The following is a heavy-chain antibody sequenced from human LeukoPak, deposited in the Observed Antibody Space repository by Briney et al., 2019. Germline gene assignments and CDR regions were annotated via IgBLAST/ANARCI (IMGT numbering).Heavy chain of an antibody. CDR2: SYTSGST. V-gene: IGHV4-61*02. CDR3: ARRYCSSTNCHDAFDI. D-gene: IGHD2-2*01. CDR1: GGSISSGNYY. Sequence: SQTLSLTCSVSGGSISSGNYYWSWIRQPAGKGLEWIGRSYTSGSTNYNPSLKSRVTISVDTSKNQFSLRLNSVTAADTAVYYCARRYCSSTNCHDAFDIWGQGTMVTVSS. J-gene: IGHJ3*02.